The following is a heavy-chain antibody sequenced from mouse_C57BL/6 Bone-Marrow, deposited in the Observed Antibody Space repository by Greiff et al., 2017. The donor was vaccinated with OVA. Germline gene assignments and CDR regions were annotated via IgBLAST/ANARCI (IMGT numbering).Heavy chain of an antibody. J-gene: IGHJ3*01. V-gene: IGHV1-81*01. CDR3: ARGVDYYGYDEGWSFAY. D-gene: IGHD2-2*01. CDR2: IYPRSGNT. Sequence: VMLVESGAELARPGASVKLSCKASGYTFTSYGISWVKQRTGQGLEWIGEIYPRSGNTYYNEKFKGKATLTADKSSSTAYMELRSLTSEDSAVYFCARGVDYYGYDEGWSFAYWGQGTLVTVSA. CDR1: GYTFTSYG.